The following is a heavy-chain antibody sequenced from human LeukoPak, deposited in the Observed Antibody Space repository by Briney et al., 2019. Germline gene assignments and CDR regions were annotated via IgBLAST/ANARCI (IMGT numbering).Heavy chain of an antibody. D-gene: IGHD1-26*01. J-gene: IGHJ4*02. CDR3: AKDFRIVGATDLDY. Sequence: GGSLRLSCAASGFTFSSYAMSWVRQAPGKGLEWVSAISGSSGSTYYADSVKGRFTISRDNSKNTLYLQMNSLRAEDTAVYYCAKDFRIVGATDLDYWGQGTLVTVSS. CDR1: GFTFSSYA. V-gene: IGHV3-23*01. CDR2: ISGSSGST.